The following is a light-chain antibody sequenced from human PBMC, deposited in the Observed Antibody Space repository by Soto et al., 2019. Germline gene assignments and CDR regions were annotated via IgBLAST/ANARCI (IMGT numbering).Light chain of an antibody. CDR2: DVN. V-gene: IGLV2-11*01. CDR1: SSDVGGYNY. Sequence: QSVLTQPRSVSGSPGQSVTISCTGTSSDVGGYNYVSWYQQHPGKAPKLIIYDVNKRPSGVPDRFSGSKSDNSASLTISGLQAEDEADYYCCSYAGGYIYVFATGTKLTVL. CDR3: CSYAGGYIYV. J-gene: IGLJ1*01.